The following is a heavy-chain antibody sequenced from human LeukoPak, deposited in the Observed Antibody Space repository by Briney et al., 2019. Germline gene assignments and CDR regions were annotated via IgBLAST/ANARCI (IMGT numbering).Heavy chain of an antibody. D-gene: IGHD5-18*01. CDR2: INHSGST. J-gene: IGHJ4*02. Sequence: SETLSLTCAVYGGSFSGYYWSWIRQPPGKGLEWIGEINHSGSTNYNPSLNSRVTISVDTSKNQFSLKLSSVTAADTAVYYCARTRGYAFDYWGQGTLVTVSS. CDR1: GGSFSGYY. V-gene: IGHV4-34*01. CDR3: ARTRGYAFDY.